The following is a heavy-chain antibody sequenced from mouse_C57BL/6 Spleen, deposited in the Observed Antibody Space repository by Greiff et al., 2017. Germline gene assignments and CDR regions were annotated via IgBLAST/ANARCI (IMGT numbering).Heavy chain of an antibody. CDR3: ARDPGYYGSSYGYFDV. D-gene: IGHD1-1*01. CDR2: ISDGGSYT. V-gene: IGHV5-4*01. CDR1: GFTFSSYA. Sequence: EVKVEESGGGLVKPGGSLKLSCAASGFTFSSYAMSWVRQTPEKRLEWVATISDGGSYTYYPDNVKGRFTISRDNAKNNLYLQMSHLKSEDTAMYYCARDPGYYGSSYGYFDVWGTGTTVTVSS. J-gene: IGHJ1*03.